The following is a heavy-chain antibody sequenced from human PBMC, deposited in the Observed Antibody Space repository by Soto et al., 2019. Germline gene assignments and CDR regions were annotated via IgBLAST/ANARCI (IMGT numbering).Heavy chain of an antibody. CDR2: INGGGSSA. J-gene: IGHJ4*02. CDR3: TRGGGYSGYDPFDY. V-gene: IGHV3-74*01. Sequence: EVQLVESGGDLVQPGGSLRRSCAASGFSFSIFWMHWVRQAPGKGLVWVSSINGGGSSADYADSVKGRFTFSRDNAKNTVYLQMNSLRAEDTAVYYCTRGGGYSGYDPFDYWGQGTLVTVSS. D-gene: IGHD5-12*01. CDR1: GFSFSIFW.